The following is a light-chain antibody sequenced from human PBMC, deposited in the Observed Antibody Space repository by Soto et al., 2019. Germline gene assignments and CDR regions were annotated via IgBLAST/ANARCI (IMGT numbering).Light chain of an antibody. CDR2: ATS. J-gene: IGKJ2*01. CDR3: QQSYGTPPT. CDR1: QSISTY. V-gene: IGKV1-39*01. Sequence: DLQMTQSPSSLSASVGDRVTITCRASQSISTYLNWYQQKPGKAPKLLIYATSRLQSGVPSRFSGSGSGTDFTLTISSLQPEDFATYYCQQSYGTPPTFGQGTKLEIK.